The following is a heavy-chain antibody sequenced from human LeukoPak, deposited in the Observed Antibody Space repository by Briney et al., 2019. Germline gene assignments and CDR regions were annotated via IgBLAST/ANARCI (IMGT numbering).Heavy chain of an antibody. Sequence: GGSLRLSCAASGLTFSNAWMSWVRQAPGKGLEWVGRIKSKTYGGTTDYAGPVKGRFPISRDDSKNTLFLQMNSLKTEDTAVYYCTTPFTMVRGIIIHFDYWGQGTLVTVSS. J-gene: IGHJ4*02. CDR3: TTPFTMVRGIIIHFDY. CDR1: GLTFSNAW. CDR2: IKSKTYGGTT. V-gene: IGHV3-15*01. D-gene: IGHD3-10*01.